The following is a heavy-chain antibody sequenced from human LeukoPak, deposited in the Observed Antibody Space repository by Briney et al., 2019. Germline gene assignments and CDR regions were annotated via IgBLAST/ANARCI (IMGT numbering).Heavy chain of an antibody. CDR3: ARELRTLYYYYMDV. J-gene: IGHJ6*03. V-gene: IGHV3-48*03. CDR2: ISSSGSTI. CDR1: GFTFSSYE. Sequence: GGSLRLSCAASGFTFSSYEMNWVRQAPGKGLEWVSYISSSGSTIYYADSVKGRFTISRDNAKNSLYLQMNSLRAEDTAVYYCARELRTLYYYYMDVWGKGTTVTISS. D-gene: IGHD4-17*01.